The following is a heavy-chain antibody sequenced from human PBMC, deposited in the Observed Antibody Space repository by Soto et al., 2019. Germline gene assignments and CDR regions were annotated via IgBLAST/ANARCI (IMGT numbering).Heavy chain of an antibody. D-gene: IGHD6-19*01. CDR3: ATHRYSSGWYYFDY. Sequence: PSETLSLTCAVPGYSISSGNYWAWIRQPPGRGLEWIGSLYHIGSTHYNTSLKSRVTISVDTSKHQFSLKLSSVTAADTAVYYCATHRYSSGWYYFDYWGQGTLVTVSS. J-gene: IGHJ4*02. V-gene: IGHV4-38-2*01. CDR1: GYSISSGNY. CDR2: LYHIGST.